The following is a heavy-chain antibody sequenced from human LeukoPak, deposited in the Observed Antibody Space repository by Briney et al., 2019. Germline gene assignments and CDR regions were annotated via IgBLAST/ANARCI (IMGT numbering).Heavy chain of an antibody. CDR3: AICSSTSCYYFDY. CDR2: ISSSSSYI. CDR1: GFTFSSYS. J-gene: IGHJ4*02. Sequence: PGGSLRLSCAASGFTFSSYSMNWVRQAPGKGLEWVSSISSSSSYIYYADSVKGRFTISRDNAKNSLYLQMNSLRAEDTAVYYCAICSSTSCYYFDYWGQGTLVTVSS. V-gene: IGHV3-21*01. D-gene: IGHD2-2*01.